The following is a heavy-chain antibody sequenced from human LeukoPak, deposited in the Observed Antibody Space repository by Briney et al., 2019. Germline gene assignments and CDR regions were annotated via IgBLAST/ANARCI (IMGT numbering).Heavy chain of an antibody. CDR3: ARDLAMIVGGWFDP. Sequence: AGGSLRLSCAASGFTFSSYAMHWVRQAPGKGLEWVAVISYDGSNKYYADSVKGRSTISRDNSKNTLYPQMNSLRAEDTAVYYCARDLAMIVGGWFDPWGQGTLVTVSS. CDR2: ISYDGSNK. D-gene: IGHD3-22*01. J-gene: IGHJ5*02. CDR1: GFTFSSYA. V-gene: IGHV3-30-3*01.